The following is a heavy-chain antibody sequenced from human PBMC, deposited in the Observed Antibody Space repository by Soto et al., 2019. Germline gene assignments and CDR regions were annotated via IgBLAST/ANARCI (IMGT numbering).Heavy chain of an antibody. D-gene: IGHD2-15*01. CDR2: IWYDGSNK. CDR1: GFTFSSYG. V-gene: IGHV3-33*01. Sequence: GESLKISCAASGFTFSSYGMHWVRQAPGKGLEWVAVIWYDGSNKYYADSVKGRFTISRDNSKNTLYLQMNSLRAEDTAVYYCARDGYCSGGSCYWADYYYYYMDVWGKGTTVTVSS. CDR3: ARDGYCSGGSCYWADYYYYYMDV. J-gene: IGHJ6*03.